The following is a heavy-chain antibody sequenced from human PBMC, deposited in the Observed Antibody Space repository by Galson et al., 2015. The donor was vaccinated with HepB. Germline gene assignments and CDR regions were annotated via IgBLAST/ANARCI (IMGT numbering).Heavy chain of an antibody. CDR3: ARVGSPQYCSSTSCYPATADY. CDR2: ISSSSSTI. J-gene: IGHJ4*02. V-gene: IGHV3-48*01. CDR1: GFTFSSYS. Sequence: SLRLSCAASGFTFSSYSMNWVRQAPGKGLEWVSYISSSSSTIYYADSVKGRFTISRDNAKNSLYLQMNSLRAEDTAVYYCARVGSPQYCSSTSCYPATADYWGQGTLVTVSS. D-gene: IGHD2-2*01.